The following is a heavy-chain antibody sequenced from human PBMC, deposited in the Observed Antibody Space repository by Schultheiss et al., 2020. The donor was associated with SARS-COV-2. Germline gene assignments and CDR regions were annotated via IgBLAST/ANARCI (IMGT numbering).Heavy chain of an antibody. CDR3: AKRGADIVVVPAALGY. Sequence: GGSLRLSCAASGFTFSDYYMSWIRQAPGKGLEWVSSISSSSSYIYYADSVKGRFTISRDNSKNTLYLQMNSLRAEDTAVYYCAKRGADIVVVPAALGYWGQGTLVTVSS. CDR2: ISSSSSYI. J-gene: IGHJ4*02. CDR1: GFTFSDYY. V-gene: IGHV3-11*03. D-gene: IGHD2-2*01.